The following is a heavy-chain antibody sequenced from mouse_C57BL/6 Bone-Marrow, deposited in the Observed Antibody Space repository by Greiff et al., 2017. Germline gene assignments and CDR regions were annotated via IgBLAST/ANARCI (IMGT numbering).Heavy chain of an antibody. J-gene: IGHJ1*03. D-gene: IGHD2-10*02. CDR2: ISDGGSYT. CDR1: GFPFSSYA. CDR3: ARYGSSSLDD. V-gene: IGHV5-4*01. Sequence: RLVGSGGGLVKPGGSLKLSCAASGFPFSSYALSWVRQPPERRLEWVATISDGGSYTYYPDNVKGRFTISRDNAKNNLYLQMSNLKSEDTAMYYCARYGSSSLDDWGKGTTVTVSS.